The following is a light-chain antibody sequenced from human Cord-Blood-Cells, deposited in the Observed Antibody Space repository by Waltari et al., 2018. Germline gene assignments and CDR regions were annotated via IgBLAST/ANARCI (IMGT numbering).Light chain of an antibody. CDR2: EVS. CDR1: SSDVGGYNY. Sequence: QSALTQPPSASGSPGQSVTLSCTGTSSDVGGYNYVSWYQQHPGKAPKLMIYEVSKRPSGVPDRFSGSKSGNTASLTVSGLQAEDEADYYCSSYAGSTLEFGGGTKLTVL. J-gene: IGLJ3*02. V-gene: IGLV2-8*01. CDR3: SSYAGSTLE.